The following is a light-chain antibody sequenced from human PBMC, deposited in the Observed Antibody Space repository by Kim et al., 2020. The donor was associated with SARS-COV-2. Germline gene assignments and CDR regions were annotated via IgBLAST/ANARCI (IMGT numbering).Light chain of an antibody. Sequence: AIRMTQSPSSFSASTGDRVTITCRASQGISSYLAWYQQKPGKAPKLLIYAASTLQTGVPSRFSGSGSGTDFTLTISCLQSEDFATYYCQQYYDYPRTFAQGTKVDIK. J-gene: IGKJ1*01. CDR2: AAS. CDR1: QGISSY. CDR3: QQYYDYPRT. V-gene: IGKV1-8*01.